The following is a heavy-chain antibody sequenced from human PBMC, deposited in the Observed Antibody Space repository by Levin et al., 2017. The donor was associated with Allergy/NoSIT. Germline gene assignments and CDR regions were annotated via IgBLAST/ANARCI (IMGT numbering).Heavy chain of an antibody. D-gene: IGHD6-19*01. Sequence: HPGGSLRLSCAASGFTFSSYAMSWVRQAPGKGLEWVSAISGSGGSTYYADSVKGRFTISRDNSKNTLYLQMNSLRAEDTAVYYCAKPTGYSSGWYYYWGQGTLVTVSS. CDR2: ISGSGGST. V-gene: IGHV3-23*01. J-gene: IGHJ4*02. CDR3: AKPTGYSSGWYYY. CDR1: GFTFSSYA.